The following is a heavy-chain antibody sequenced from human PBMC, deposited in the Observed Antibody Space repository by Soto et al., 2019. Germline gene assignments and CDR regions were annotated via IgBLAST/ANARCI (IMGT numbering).Heavy chain of an antibody. CDR3: ARSGYSYGPNPLLY. CDR2: IYYSGST. Sequence: SETLCVTCTVAGGSISSGGCYWSWISQHPGKGLEWIGYIYYSGSTYYNPSLKSRVTISVDTSKNQFSLKLSSVTAADTAVYYCARSGYSYGPNPLLYWGQGTLVTVSS. V-gene: IGHV4-31*03. CDR1: GGSISSGGCY. J-gene: IGHJ4*02. D-gene: IGHD5-18*01.